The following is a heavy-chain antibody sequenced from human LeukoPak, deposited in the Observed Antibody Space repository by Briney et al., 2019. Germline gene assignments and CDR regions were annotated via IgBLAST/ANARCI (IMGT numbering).Heavy chain of an antibody. D-gene: IGHD4-17*01. V-gene: IGHV4-59*08. Sequence: PSETLSLTCTVSGGSISSYYWSWIRQPPGKGLEWIGYIYYSGSTNYSPSLKSRVTISVDTSKNQFSLKLSSVTAADTAVYYCARARGDYLYYYGMDVWGQGTTVTVSS. CDR2: IYYSGST. J-gene: IGHJ6*02. CDR3: ARARGDYLYYYGMDV. CDR1: GGSISSYY.